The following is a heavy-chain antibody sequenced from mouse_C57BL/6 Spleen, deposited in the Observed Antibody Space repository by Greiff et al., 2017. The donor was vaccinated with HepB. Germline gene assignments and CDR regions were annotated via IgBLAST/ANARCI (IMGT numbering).Heavy chain of an antibody. CDR3: ARGAPTGTGAY. J-gene: IGHJ3*01. CDR1: GYTFTSYG. CDR2: IYPRSGNT. D-gene: IGHD4-1*02. V-gene: IGHV1-81*01. Sequence: VQLQQSGAELARPGASVKLSCKASGYTFTSYGISWVKQRTGQGLEWIGEIYPRSGNTYYNEKFKGKATLTADKSSSTAYMELRSLTSEDSAVYFCARGAPTGTGAYWGQGTLVTVSA.